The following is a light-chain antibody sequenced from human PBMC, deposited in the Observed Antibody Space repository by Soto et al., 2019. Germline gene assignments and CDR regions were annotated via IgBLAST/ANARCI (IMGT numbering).Light chain of an antibody. Sequence: QSVLTQSPSVSGAPGQRVTISCTGSSSNIGAGYDVHWYQHLPGTAPKLLIYGNNNRPSGVPDRFSGSKSGTSASLAITGLQAEDEAEYYCQSYDSSLSVHVIFGGGTKLTVL. CDR1: SSNIGAGYD. CDR3: QSYDSSLSVHVI. J-gene: IGLJ2*01. V-gene: IGLV1-40*01. CDR2: GNN.